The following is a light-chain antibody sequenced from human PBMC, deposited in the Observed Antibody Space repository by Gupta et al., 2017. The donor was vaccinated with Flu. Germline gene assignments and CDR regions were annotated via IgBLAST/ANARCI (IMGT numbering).Light chain of an antibody. J-gene: IGKJ2*03. Sequence: ETTLTQSPAFMSATPGDKVNISCKASQDIDDDMNWYQQKPGEAAFFIIQEAPTLVTGISTRFSGSGYGTLFTLTINDIESEDAAFYCCRQQDNFSYSFGQGTKLEI. V-gene: IGKV5-2*01. CDR2: EAP. CDR3: RQQDNFSYS. CDR1: QDIDDD.